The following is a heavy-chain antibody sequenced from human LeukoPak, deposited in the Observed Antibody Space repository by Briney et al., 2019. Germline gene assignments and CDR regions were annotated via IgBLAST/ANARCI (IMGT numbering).Heavy chain of an antibody. V-gene: IGHV4-59*01. CDR3: ARVVVVAAIFDY. Sequence: PSETLSLTCTVSGGSISSYYWSWIRQPPEKGLEWIGYIYYSGSTNYNPSLKSRVTISVDTSKNQFSLKLSSVTAADTAVYYCARVVVVAAIFDYWGQGTLVTVSS. D-gene: IGHD2-15*01. J-gene: IGHJ4*02. CDR1: GGSISSYY. CDR2: IYYSGST.